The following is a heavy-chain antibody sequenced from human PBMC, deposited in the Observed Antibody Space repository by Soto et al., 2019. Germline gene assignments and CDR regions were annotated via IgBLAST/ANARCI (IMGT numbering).Heavy chain of an antibody. J-gene: IGHJ4*02. V-gene: IGHV3-7*03. CDR2: IKQDGSEK. CDR3: ARRYYYDSSGYYSFDY. D-gene: IGHD3-22*01. Sequence: EVQLVESGGGLVQPGGSLRLSCAASGFTFSSYWMSWVRQAPGKGLEWVANIKQDGSEKYYVDSVKGRFTISRDNAKNSLYLQMNSLRAEDTAVYYCARRYYYDSSGYYSFDYWGQGTLVTVSS. CDR1: GFTFSSYW.